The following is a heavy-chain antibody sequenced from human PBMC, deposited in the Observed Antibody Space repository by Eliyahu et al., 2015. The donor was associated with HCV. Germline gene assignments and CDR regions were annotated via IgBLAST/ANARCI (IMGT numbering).Heavy chain of an antibody. CDR1: GDSVSSNYW. CDR3: AGVRLGCSANSCYFDP. Sequence: GTLSLTCSVSGDSVSSNYWWNWVRLSPGKGLEWIGEIIHSGNTNYNPSLKSRVTISLDKSKNQFSLQLSSVTDADTAVYHCAGVRLGCSANSCYFDPWGQGTLVTVSS. D-gene: IGHD2-2*01. CDR2: IIHSGNT. J-gene: IGHJ5*02. V-gene: IGHV4-4*02.